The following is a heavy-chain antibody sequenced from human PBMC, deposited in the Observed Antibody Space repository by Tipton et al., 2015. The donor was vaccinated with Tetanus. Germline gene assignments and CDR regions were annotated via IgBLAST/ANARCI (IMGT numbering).Heavy chain of an antibody. D-gene: IGHD4-17*01. CDR2: IIAGGGTT. J-gene: IGHJ4*02. CDR3: AKLGAVTTPAY. V-gene: IGHV3-23*01. CDR1: GFTFNIFG. Sequence: SLRLSCAATGFTFNIFGMSWVRQAPGKGLEWVSTIIAGGGTTHYADSVKGRFTISRDNSKNALYLQMNSLRAEDTAVYYCAKLGAVTTPAYWGQGTLVPVSS.